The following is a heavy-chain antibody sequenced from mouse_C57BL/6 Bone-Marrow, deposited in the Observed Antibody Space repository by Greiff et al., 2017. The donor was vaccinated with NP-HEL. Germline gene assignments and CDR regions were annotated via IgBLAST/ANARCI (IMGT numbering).Heavy chain of an antibody. CDR3: AREIGYYGSSYGFAY. CDR1: GYTFTSYW. CDR2: IDPSDSYT. D-gene: IGHD1-1*01. J-gene: IGHJ3*01. V-gene: IGHV1-59*01. Sequence: QVQLQQPGAELVRPGTSVKLSCKASGYTFTSYWRHWVKPRPGQGLEWIGVIDPSDSYTNYNQKFKGKATLTVDTSSSTAYMQLSSLTSEDSAVYYCAREIGYYGSSYGFAYWGQGTLVTVSA.